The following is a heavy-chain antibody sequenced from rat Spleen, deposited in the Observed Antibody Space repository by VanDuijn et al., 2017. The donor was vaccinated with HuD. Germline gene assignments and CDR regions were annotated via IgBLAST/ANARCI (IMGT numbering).Heavy chain of an antibody. J-gene: IGHJ1*01. D-gene: IGHD1-11*01. CDR3: AELTSDF. CDR2: IRGDGNT. CDR1: GFSLTSYG. Sequence: QVQMKETGPGLVQTTQTLSVTCTVSGFSLTSYGVHWVRQAPGKGLEWMGVIRGDGNTNYNSALKSRLSISRNTSKSQVFLTMNSLQTDDTAVYYCAELTSDFWGPGTMVTVSS. V-gene: IGHV2-77*01.